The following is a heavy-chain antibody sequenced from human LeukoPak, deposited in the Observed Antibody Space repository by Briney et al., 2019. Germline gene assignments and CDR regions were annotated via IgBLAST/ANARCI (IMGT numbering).Heavy chain of an antibody. J-gene: IGHJ6*03. Sequence: EASVRVSFKSSAYSFAVYHIHWLRQAPGQGFEWMGWVNPSSGGTLYAQKFQGRVTMTRDTSINTAHMELSSLTSDDTAVYYCAKDLRSWRYHDTWTGSYYYYYMDVWGTGTTVTVSS. CDR3: AKDLRSWRYHDTWTGSYYYYYMDV. CDR1: AYSFAVYH. V-gene: IGHV1-2*02. CDR2: VNPSSGGT. D-gene: IGHD3/OR15-3a*01.